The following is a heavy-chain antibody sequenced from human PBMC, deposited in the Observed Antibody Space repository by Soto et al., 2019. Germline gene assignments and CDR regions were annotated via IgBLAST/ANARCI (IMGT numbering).Heavy chain of an antibody. D-gene: IGHD6-19*01. CDR2: ITGGGGST. V-gene: IGHV3-23*01. CDR1: GFTFSGYA. Sequence: GSLLLTCVASGFTFSGYAMTGVRQAPGKGLEWVSAITGGGGSTYYADSVKGRFTISRDNSKNTLYLQMNSPRAEDTAVYYCAKRISGWYEIDYWGQGTLVTVYS. CDR3: AKRISGWYEIDY. J-gene: IGHJ4*02.